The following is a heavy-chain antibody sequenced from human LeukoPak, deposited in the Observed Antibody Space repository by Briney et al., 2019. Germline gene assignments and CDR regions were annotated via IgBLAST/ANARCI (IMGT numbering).Heavy chain of an antibody. CDR3: ARGFDCGGDCYHY. J-gene: IGHJ4*02. D-gene: IGHD2-21*02. Sequence: PSETLSLTCTVSGGSISSSSYYWGWIRQPPGKGLEWIGSIYYSGSTYYNPSLKSRVTISVDTSKNQFSLKLSSVTAADTAVYYCARGFDCGGDCYHYWGQGTLVTVSS. CDR2: IYYSGST. CDR1: GGSISSSSYY. V-gene: IGHV4-39*07.